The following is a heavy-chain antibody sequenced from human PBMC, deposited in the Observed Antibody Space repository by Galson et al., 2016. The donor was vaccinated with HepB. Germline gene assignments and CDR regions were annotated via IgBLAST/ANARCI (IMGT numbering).Heavy chain of an antibody. CDR2: ISYDGGKK. V-gene: IGHV3-30-3*01. CDR3: ARDGFCTNGACLTYYYYHMDV. CDR1: GFTFSAYA. D-gene: IGHD2-8*01. J-gene: IGHJ6*03. Sequence: SLRLSCAASGFTFSAYAMHWVRQAPGKGLEWMTVISYDGGKKNYADSVKGRFTISRDNSKNTLYLQVNSLRSEDTAVYYCARDGFCTNGACLTYYYYHMDVWGKGTTATVSS.